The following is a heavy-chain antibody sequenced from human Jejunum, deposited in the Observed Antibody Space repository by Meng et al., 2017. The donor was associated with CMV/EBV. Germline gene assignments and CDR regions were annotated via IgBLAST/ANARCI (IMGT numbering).Heavy chain of an antibody. J-gene: IGHJ4*02. CDR2: IYYTGAT. D-gene: IGHD3-10*01. CDR3: ARTQLWFGASYYSDY. V-gene: IGHV4-59*01. Sequence: RGSTSPYYWSWIRQPPGKGLEWIGYIYYTGATDYNPSLKSRVTISVDTSKIQVSLKVRSVTAADTAVYFCARTQLWFGASYYSDYWGQGTLVTVSS. CDR1: RGSTSPYY.